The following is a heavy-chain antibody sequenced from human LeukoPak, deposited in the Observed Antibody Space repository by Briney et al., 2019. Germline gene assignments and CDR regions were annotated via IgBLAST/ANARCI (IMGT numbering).Heavy chain of an antibody. Sequence: SETLSLTCTVSGYSISSGYYWGWIRQPPGQGLEWIGSIYHSGSTYYNPSLKSRVTISVDTSKNQFSLKLSSVTAADTAVYYCARAFRGVGASTFDYWGQGTLVTVSS. CDR2: IYHSGST. V-gene: IGHV4-38-2*02. CDR1: GYSISSGYY. J-gene: IGHJ4*02. D-gene: IGHD1-26*01. CDR3: ARAFRGVGASTFDY.